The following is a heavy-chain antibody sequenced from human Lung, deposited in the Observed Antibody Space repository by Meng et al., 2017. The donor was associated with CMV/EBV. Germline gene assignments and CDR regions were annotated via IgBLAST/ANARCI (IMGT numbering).Heavy chain of an antibody. CDR2: VYYTGTT. CDR3: ARDYTEGDYFDY. D-gene: IGHD3-16*01. V-gene: IGHV4-30-4*01. CDR1: GGSITNGDYY. Sequence: CTVSGGSITNGDYYWSWIRQPPRKGLEWIGYVYYTGTTYYNPSLKSRLTISIDTSKNQFSLHLRSVTAADTAVYYCARDYTEGDYFDYWGQGALVTVSS. J-gene: IGHJ4*02.